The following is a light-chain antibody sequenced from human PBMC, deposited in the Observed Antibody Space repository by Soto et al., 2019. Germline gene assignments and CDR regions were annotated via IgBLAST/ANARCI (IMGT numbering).Light chain of an antibody. CDR2: GTS. J-gene: IGKJ1*01. V-gene: IGKV3-20*01. CDR3: QQYRTSPLT. CDR1: QRVIGDH. Sequence: EIVLTQSPGTLSLSPGERATLSCRTSQRVIGDHFAWYQQKPCQSPRLLMHGTSNRATGIPDRFSCSGSGTAFTLTISRLEPEDFAVYSCQQYRTSPLTFGQGTKVEIK.